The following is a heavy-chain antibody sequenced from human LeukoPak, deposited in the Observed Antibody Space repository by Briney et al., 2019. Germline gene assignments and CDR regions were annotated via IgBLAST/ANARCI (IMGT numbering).Heavy chain of an antibody. CDR3: AGGPQYGGSFAF. D-gene: IGHD1-26*01. J-gene: IGHJ4*02. CDR1: GFTFTSYE. CDR2: ISNSGSPI. V-gene: IGHV3-48*03. Sequence: PGGSLRLSCAASGFTFTSYEMAWVRQVPGMGPEFISYISNSGSPIKYGNAVKGRFTISRDNSKNSVYLQMDSLRAEDTAVYYCAGGPQYGGSFAFWGQGTLVTVSS.